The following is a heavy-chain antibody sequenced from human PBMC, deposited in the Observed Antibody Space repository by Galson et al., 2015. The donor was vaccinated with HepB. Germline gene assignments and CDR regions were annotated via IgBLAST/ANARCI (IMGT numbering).Heavy chain of an antibody. V-gene: IGHV3-30*04. Sequence: SLRLSCAASGFPFSNYAMHWVRQAPGKGLEWVAVILYDGSNEYYADSVKGRFTISRDNSKNTLYLQMNSLRPEDTAVYYCARGGRVAYDFVSGYLQNGMDVWGQGTTVTVSS. D-gene: IGHD3-3*01. CDR3: ARGGRVAYDFVSGYLQNGMDV. CDR2: ILYDGSNE. J-gene: IGHJ6*02. CDR1: GFPFSNYA.